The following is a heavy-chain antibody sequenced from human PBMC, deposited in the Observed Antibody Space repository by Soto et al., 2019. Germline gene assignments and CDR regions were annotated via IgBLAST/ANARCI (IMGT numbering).Heavy chain of an antibody. V-gene: IGHV1-18*01. J-gene: IGHJ5*02. D-gene: IGHD6-19*01. CDR3: ARWQWLVQSWFDP. Sequence: ASVKVSFKASGYTFTSYGISWVRQAPGQGLEWMGRISAYNGNTNYAQKLQGRVTMTTDTSTSTAYMELRSLRSDDTAVYYCARWQWLVQSWFDPWGQGTLVTVSS. CDR2: ISAYNGNT. CDR1: GYTFTSYG.